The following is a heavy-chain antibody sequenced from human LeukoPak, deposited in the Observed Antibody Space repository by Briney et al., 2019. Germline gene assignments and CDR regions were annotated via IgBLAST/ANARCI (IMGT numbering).Heavy chain of an antibody. D-gene: IGHD6-6*01. V-gene: IGHV4-39*01. CDR3: ARGRIAAPFDP. J-gene: IGHJ5*02. Sequence: SSETLSLTCTVSGGSISSSSYYWGWIRQPPGKGLEWIGSIYYSGSTYYNPSLKSRVTISVDTSKNQFSLKLSSVTAADTAVYYCARGRIAAPFDPWGQGTLVTVSS. CDR1: GGSISSSSYY. CDR2: IYYSGST.